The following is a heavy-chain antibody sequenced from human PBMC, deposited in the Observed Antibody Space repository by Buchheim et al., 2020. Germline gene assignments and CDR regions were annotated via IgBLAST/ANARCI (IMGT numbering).Heavy chain of an antibody. Sequence: QVQLQESGPGLVKPSETLSLTCSVSGGSIFTYYWSWIRQAPGKGLEWIGYMDGSGRSNYNPSLKSRVTISVDTSTNQFSLYLSSVTAADTAIYYCAKKRSDNWFDPWGQGT. J-gene: IGHJ5*02. CDR3: AKKRSDNWFDP. V-gene: IGHV4-59*01. CDR1: GGSIFTYY. CDR2: MDGSGRS.